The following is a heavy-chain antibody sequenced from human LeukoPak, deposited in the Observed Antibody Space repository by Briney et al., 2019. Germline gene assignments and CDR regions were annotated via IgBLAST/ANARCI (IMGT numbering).Heavy chain of an antibody. J-gene: IGHJ5*02. CDR3: ARFTQRWIQLNWDEIETNLFDP. Sequence: SETLSLTCTVSGGSIRNYSWSWIRQPPGKGLEWIGNIDDSGSTTYNPSLKRRVTMSVDTSNNHYSLRLRSVTAADTGVYFCARFTQRWIQLNWDEIETNLFDPWGKGSLVTVSS. D-gene: IGHD5-18*01. CDR1: GGSIRNYS. CDR2: IDDSGST. V-gene: IGHV4-59*01.